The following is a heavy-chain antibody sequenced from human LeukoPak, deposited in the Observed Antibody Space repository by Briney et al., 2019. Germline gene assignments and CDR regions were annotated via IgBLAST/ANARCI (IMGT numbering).Heavy chain of an antibody. CDR3: AREGIQLWLDLSY. D-gene: IGHD5-18*01. Sequence: ASVNVSCKASVYTFTSYGISWVRQAPGQGLDWMGWISAYNGNTNYAQKLQGRVTMTTDTSTRTAYMELRSLRSDDTAVYYCAREGIQLWLDLSYWGQGTLVTVSS. CDR2: ISAYNGNT. CDR1: VYTFTSYG. V-gene: IGHV1-18*01. J-gene: IGHJ4*02.